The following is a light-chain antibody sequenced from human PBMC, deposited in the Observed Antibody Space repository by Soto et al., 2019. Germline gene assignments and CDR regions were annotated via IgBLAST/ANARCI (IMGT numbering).Light chain of an antibody. J-gene: IGKJ1*01. Sequence: DMQMTHSAVTLSVSGGDRVTATGRASQTISSWLAWYQQKPGKAPKLLIYKASTLKSGVPSRFSGSGSGTEFTLTISSLQPDDFATYYCQHCNSYSEAFGQGTKADI. V-gene: IGKV1-5*03. CDR3: QHCNSYSEA. CDR2: KAS. CDR1: QTISSW.